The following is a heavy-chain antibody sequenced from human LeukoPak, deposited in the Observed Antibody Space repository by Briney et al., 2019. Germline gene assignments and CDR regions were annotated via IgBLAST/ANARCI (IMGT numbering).Heavy chain of an antibody. CDR2: IKSKSERGTT. V-gene: IGHV3-15*01. J-gene: IGHJ4*02. CDR1: GFTFSNGW. D-gene: IGHD2-2*02. CDR3: TSNLYCSTSSCYTLDN. Sequence: TTGGSLRLSCAASGFTFSNGWMSWVRQAPGKGLEWVGRIKSKSERGTTDYAAPVKGRFTTSRDGSTNTVYLHMNSLKTEDTAVYFCTSNLYCSTSSCYTLDNWGQGTLVAVSP.